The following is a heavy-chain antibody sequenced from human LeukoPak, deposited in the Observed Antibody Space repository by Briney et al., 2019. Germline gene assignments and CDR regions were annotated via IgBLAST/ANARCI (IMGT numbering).Heavy chain of an antibody. CDR1: RFTFTNYS. CDR2: ISSLSNYI. V-gene: IGHV3-21*01. Sequence: GGSLRLSCAASRFTFTNYSMNWVRQAPGKGLEWVSSISSLSNYIYYADSVKGRFTISRDNAKNSLYLQMNSLRAEDTALYYCARGGENSAFDYWGQGTLVTVSS. CDR3: ARGGENSAFDY. J-gene: IGHJ4*02. D-gene: IGHD1/OR15-1a*01.